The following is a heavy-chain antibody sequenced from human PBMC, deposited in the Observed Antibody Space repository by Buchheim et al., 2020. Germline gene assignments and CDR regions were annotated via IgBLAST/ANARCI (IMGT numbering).Heavy chain of an antibody. V-gene: IGHV3-21*04. CDR2: IDSSGTYI. D-gene: IGHD1-26*01. CDR1: GFTFSSYT. Sequence: EVQLVESGGGLVKPGGSLRLSCAASGFTFSSYTMSWVRQAPGKGLEWVSSIDSSGTYIFYADSVKGRFTISRDNSKNTLYLQMNSLRAEDTAVYYCAKGEQVGAGFDPWGQGTL. J-gene: IGHJ5*02. CDR3: AKGEQVGAGFDP.